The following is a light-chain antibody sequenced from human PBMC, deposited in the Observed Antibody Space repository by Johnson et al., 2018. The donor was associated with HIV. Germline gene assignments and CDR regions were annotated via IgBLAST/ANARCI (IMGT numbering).Light chain of an antibody. CDR2: DNN. J-gene: IGLJ1*01. CDR1: SSNIGNNY. V-gene: IGLV1-51*01. Sequence: QPVLTQPPSMSAAPGQKVTISCSGSSSNIGNNYVSWYQQLPGTAPKLLIYDNNKRPSGIPDRLSGSKSGTSATLGITGLPTGDEADYYCGTWDNSLSAHVFGTGTKVTVL. CDR3: GTWDNSLSAHV.